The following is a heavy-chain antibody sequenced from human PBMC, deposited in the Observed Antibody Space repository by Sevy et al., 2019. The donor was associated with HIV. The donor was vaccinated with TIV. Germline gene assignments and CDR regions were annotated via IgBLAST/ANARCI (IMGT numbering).Heavy chain of an antibody. CDR3: ARGYCSTTSCYNFDY. Sequence: GGSLRLSCAASGFTFSSYAMHWVRQAPGKGLEWVAVISYDGSNKYYAYSVKGRFTISRDNSKNTLYLQMNRLRAEDTAVYYCARGYCSTTSCYNFDYWGQGTLVTVSS. D-gene: IGHD2-2*02. CDR1: GFTFSSYA. J-gene: IGHJ4*02. V-gene: IGHV3-30-3*01. CDR2: ISYDGSNK.